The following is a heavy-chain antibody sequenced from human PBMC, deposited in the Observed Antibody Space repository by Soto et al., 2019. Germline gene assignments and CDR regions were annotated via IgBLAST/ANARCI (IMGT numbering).Heavy chain of an antibody. J-gene: IGHJ6*02. CDR2: VSTYHANR. V-gene: IGHV1-18*01. Sequence: ASVKVSCKASGYTFTNYGVSWVRQAPGQGLEWMGWVSTYHANRNYAQKFQDRVTMTTDTSTNTAYMELKSLRSDDTAVYYCVRDPYNREWELLHYGMDVWGQGTTVTVSS. D-gene: IGHD1-26*01. CDR1: GYTFTNYG. CDR3: VRDPYNREWELLHYGMDV.